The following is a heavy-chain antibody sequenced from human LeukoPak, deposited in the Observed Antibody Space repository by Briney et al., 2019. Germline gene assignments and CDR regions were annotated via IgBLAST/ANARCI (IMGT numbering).Heavy chain of an antibody. Sequence: SETLSLTCTASGGXINNYYCSWIRQPPGKGLEWIGSIDHRGNTNYNPSLKSRVTMSVDTSKNQFSLKLSSVTAADTAVYYCARHGTLDYWGQGTLVTVSS. CDR3: ARHGTLDY. J-gene: IGHJ4*02. D-gene: IGHD1-26*01. CDR1: GGXINNYY. CDR2: IDHRGNT. V-gene: IGHV4-59*08.